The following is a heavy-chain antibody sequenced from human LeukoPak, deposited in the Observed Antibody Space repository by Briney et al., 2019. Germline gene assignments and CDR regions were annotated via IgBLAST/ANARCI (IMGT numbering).Heavy chain of an antibody. Sequence: ASVKVSCKASGYTFTSYYMHWVRQAPGQGLEWMGIINPSGGSTSYAQKFQGRVTMTRDTSTSTVYMELRSLRSDDTAMYFCARLRGGIYSSRDAFDIWGQGTMVTVSS. D-gene: IGHD6-19*01. J-gene: IGHJ3*02. CDR2: INPSGGST. V-gene: IGHV1-46*01. CDR1: GYTFTSYY. CDR3: ARLRGGIYSSRDAFDI.